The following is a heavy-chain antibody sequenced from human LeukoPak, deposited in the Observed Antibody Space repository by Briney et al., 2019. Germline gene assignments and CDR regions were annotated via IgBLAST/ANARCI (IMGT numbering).Heavy chain of an antibody. V-gene: IGHV1-69*05. CDR1: GGTFSNYA. D-gene: IGHD2-2*01. J-gene: IGHJ3*02. CDR3: ARGGLAYCSSTSCSAFDI. Sequence: SVKVSCKASGGTFSNYAFSWVRQAPGQGLEWMGGVIPLFGTANYAQKFQGRVTITTDESTSTAYMELSSLRSEDTAVYYCARGGLAYCSSTSCSAFDIWGQGTMVTVSS. CDR2: VIPLFGTA.